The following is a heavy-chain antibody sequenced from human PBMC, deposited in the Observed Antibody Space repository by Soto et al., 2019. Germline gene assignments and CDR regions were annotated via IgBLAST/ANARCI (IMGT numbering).Heavy chain of an antibody. J-gene: IGHJ6*02. V-gene: IGHV3-30*03. Sequence: GGSLRLSCAASVFTFSSYAIHWVRQAPGKGLEWVALISKDGSNEYYGDSVRGRFTVSRDNSKNTLYLQMNSLRAEDTAVYYCARGQRAEGAYYYYGMDVWGQGTTVTVSS. CDR3: ARGQRAEGAYYYYGMDV. CDR1: VFTFSSYA. CDR2: ISKDGSNE. D-gene: IGHD6-25*01.